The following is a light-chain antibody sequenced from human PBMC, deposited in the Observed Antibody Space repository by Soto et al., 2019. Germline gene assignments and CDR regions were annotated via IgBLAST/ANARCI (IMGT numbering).Light chain of an antibody. CDR3: QQTSSFPLT. CDR1: QGITSW. V-gene: IGKV1-12*01. J-gene: IGKJ4*01. CDR2: AAS. Sequence: DIQMTQSPSSVSASVGDRVTITCRASQGITSWLAWYQQKPGRAPKLLIYAASSLQSWVPSRFRGSGSGRDFTLTISSLQPEDCATYFCQQTSSFPLTFGGGTKVDIK.